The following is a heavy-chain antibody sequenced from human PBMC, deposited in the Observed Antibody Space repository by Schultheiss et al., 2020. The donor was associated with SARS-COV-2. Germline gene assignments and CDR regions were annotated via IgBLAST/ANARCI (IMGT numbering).Heavy chain of an antibody. CDR2: INQSGST. J-gene: IGHJ6*02. CDR3: ARDRDSSAWYWSGLDV. CDR1: GGSFSGYY. D-gene: IGHD6-19*01. Sequence: SQTLSLTCAVYGGSFSGYYWSWIRQPPGKGLEWIGEINQSGSTNYNPSLKSRVTISVDTSKNQFSLKLSSVTAADTAVYYCARDRDSSAWYWSGLDVWGQGTTVTVSS. V-gene: IGHV4-34*01.